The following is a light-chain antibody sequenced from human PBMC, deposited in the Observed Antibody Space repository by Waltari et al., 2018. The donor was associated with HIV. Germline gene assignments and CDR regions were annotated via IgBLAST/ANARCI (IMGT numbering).Light chain of an antibody. CDR3: QQYDNLPLT. CDR1: QDISNY. CDR2: DAS. J-gene: IGKJ4*01. Sequence: DIQMTQSPSSLSASVGDRVTITCHASQDISNYLNWYQQKPGKGPKLLIYDASNLETGVPSRFSGSGSGTDFTFTISSLQPEDIATYYCQQYDNLPLTFGGGTKVEIK. V-gene: IGKV1-33*01.